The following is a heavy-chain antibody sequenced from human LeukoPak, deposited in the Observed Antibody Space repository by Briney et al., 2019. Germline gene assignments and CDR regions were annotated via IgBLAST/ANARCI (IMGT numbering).Heavy chain of an antibody. CDR1: GFTFSNYW. D-gene: IGHD3-22*01. Sequence: GGSLRLSCEGSGFTFSNYWMGWVRQAPGKGLQWVANIKTDGSEKYYVDSVKGRFTVSRDNAKNSLYLQMNSLRAEDTAVYYCATYSSLNRREFQYWGQGTLLTVFS. V-gene: IGHV3-7*01. CDR2: IKTDGSEK. J-gene: IGHJ1*01. CDR3: ATYSSLNRREFQY.